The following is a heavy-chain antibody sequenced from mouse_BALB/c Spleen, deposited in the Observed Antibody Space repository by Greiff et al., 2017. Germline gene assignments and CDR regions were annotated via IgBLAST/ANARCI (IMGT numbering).Heavy chain of an antibody. Sequence: EVMLVESGGGLVKPGGSLKLSCAASGFTFSDYYMYWVRQTPEKRLEWVATISDGGSYTYYPDSVKGRFTISRDNAKNNLYLQMSSLKSEDTAMYYCASGDYDVGYYAMDYWGQGTSVTVSS. J-gene: IGHJ4*01. CDR1: GFTFSDYY. D-gene: IGHD2-4*01. CDR2: ISDGGSYT. CDR3: ASGDYDVGYYAMDY. V-gene: IGHV5-4*02.